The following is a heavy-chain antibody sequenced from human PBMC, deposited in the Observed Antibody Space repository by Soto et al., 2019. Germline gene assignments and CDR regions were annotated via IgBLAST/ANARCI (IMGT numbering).Heavy chain of an antibody. CDR3: ARGVRGVTYYFDY. J-gene: IGHJ4*02. CDR1: GFTFSSYW. Sequence: GGSLRLSCAASGFTFSSYWMSWVRQAPGKGLEWVANIKQDGSEKYYVDSVKGRFTISRDNAKNSLYLQMNSLRDEDTAVYYCARGVRGVTYYFDYWGQGNLVTVSS. CDR2: IKQDGSEK. V-gene: IGHV3-7*01. D-gene: IGHD3-10*01.